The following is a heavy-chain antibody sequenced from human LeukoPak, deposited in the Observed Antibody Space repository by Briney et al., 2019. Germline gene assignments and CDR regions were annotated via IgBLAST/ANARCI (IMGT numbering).Heavy chain of an antibody. D-gene: IGHD2-2*01. CDR3: ARQPCSSTSCYSGKGGYFDY. CDR2: IYYSGST. V-gene: IGHV4-39*01. CDR1: GGSISSSSYY. Sequence: PSETLSLTCTVSGGSISSSSYYWGWIRQPPGKGLEWIGSIYYSGSTYYNPSLKSRVTISVDTSKNQFSLKLSSVTAADTAVYYCARQPCSSTSCYSGKGGYFDYWGQGTLVTVSS. J-gene: IGHJ4*02.